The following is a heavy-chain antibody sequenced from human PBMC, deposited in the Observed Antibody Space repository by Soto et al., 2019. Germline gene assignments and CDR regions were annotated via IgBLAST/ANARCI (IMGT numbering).Heavy chain of an antibody. D-gene: IGHD2-2*01. CDR2: LMSKTDGGTT. V-gene: IGHV3-15*01. J-gene: IGHJ4*02. Sequence: EVQLVESGGGLVKPGGSLRLSCAASGFDFSKAWMSWVRQAPGKGLEWVGRLMSKTDGGTTVYAAPVKGRFTISRDDSKNTLYLQMSSLNTEDTAVYYCAAGTGRTDLDYWGQGTLATVSS. CDR1: GFDFSKAW. CDR3: AAGTGRTDLDY.